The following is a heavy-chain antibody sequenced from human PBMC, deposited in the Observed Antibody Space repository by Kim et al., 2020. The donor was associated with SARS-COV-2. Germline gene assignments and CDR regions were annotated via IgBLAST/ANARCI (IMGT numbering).Heavy chain of an antibody. Sequence: YAQKFQGRVTITADESTSTAYMELSSLRSEDTAVYYCARDGPAGDYYFDYWGQGTLVTVSS. V-gene: IGHV1-69*01. D-gene: IGHD7-27*01. J-gene: IGHJ4*02. CDR3: ARDGPAGDYYFDY.